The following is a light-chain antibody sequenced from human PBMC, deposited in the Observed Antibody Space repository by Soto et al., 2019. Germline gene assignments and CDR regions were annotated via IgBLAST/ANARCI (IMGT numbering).Light chain of an antibody. V-gene: IGKV3-20*01. CDR1: QSVSGNF. CDR3: QQYGSSGT. Sequence: EIVLTQSPGTLSLSPGERATLSSSASQSVSGNFLAWYQEKPGQAPRLLIYGASSRATGIPDRFSGSGSGTDFTLTISRLEPEDFAVYYCQQYGSSGTFGQGTKVDIK. CDR2: GAS. J-gene: IGKJ1*01.